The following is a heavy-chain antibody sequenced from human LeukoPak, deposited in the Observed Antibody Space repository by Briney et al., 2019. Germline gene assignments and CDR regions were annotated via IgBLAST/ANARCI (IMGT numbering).Heavy chain of an antibody. CDR1: GFTFSTYS. CDR3: ARDHAGRDRRGYPEY. J-gene: IGHJ4*02. CDR2: IWYDGGDK. V-gene: IGHV3-33*08. Sequence: PGGSLRLSCAASGFTFSTYSMNWVRQAPGKGLEWVAVIWYDGGDKYYADSVKGRFTISRDNSKNTLNLQMNSLRVEDTAVYYCARDHAGRDRRGYPEYWGQGTLVTVSS. D-gene: IGHD5-12*01.